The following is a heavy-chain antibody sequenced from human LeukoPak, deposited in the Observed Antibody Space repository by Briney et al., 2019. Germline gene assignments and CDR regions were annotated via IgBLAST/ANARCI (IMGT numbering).Heavy chain of an antibody. CDR1: GYTFTGYY. CDR3: ASRDAGYGGNSPFDY. Sequence: ASVEVSCKASGYTFTGYYMHWVRQAPGQGLEWMGWINPNSGGTNYAQKFQGRVTMTRDTSISTAYMELSRLRSDDTAVYYCASRDAGYGGNSPFDYWGQGTLVTVSS. V-gene: IGHV1-2*02. J-gene: IGHJ4*02. D-gene: IGHD4-23*01. CDR2: INPNSGGT.